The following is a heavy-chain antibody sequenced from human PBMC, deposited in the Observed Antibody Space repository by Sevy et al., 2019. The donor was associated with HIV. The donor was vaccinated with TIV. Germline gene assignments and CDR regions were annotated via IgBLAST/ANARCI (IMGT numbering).Heavy chain of an antibody. CDR2: INPNNGGT. CDR1: GYTFTGYY. V-gene: IGHV1-2*02. D-gene: IGHD3-22*01. Sequence: ASVKVSCKASGYTFTGYYVHWVRQAPGQGLELMGWINPNNGGTYFAKKFQDSVTLTTDTSVNTAYMELRSLTFDDTAIYYCARMGDYSDSSGYYPLKFWGQGTLVTVSS. J-gene: IGHJ4*02. CDR3: ARMGDYSDSSGYYPLKF.